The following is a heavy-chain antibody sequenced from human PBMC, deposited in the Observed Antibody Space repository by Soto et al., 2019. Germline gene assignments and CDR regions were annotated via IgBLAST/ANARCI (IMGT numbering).Heavy chain of an antibody. V-gene: IGHV3-23*01. D-gene: IGHD5-12*01. J-gene: IGHJ4*02. CDR2: ITGSAGST. CDR3: AKDRNRWLRFDLGY. CDR1: GVTFSSYA. Sequence: EVQLLESGGGLVQPGGSLRLSCAAYGVTFSSYAMSWVRQAPGKGLEWVSSITGSAGSTYYADSVKGRFTISRDNSKNTLYLQMNSLRAEDTAVYYCAKDRNRWLRFDLGYWGQGTLVTVSS.